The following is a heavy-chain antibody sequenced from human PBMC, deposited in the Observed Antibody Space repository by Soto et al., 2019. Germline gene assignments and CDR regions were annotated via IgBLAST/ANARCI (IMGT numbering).Heavy chain of an antibody. Sequence: QVQLVQSGAEVKKPGSSVKVSCKASGGTFSSYAISWVRQAPGQGLEWMGGIIPIFGTANYAQKFQGRVTITADESTSTAYMELSSLRSEDPAVYYCAEDIVVVPAAIGDYYYGMDVWGQGTTVTVSS. D-gene: IGHD2-2*01. V-gene: IGHV1-69*01. J-gene: IGHJ6*02. CDR2: IIPIFGTA. CDR1: GGTFSSYA. CDR3: AEDIVVVPAAIGDYYYGMDV.